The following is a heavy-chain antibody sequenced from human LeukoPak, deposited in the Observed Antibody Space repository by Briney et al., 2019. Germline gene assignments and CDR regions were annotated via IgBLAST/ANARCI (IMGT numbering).Heavy chain of an antibody. Sequence: SETLSLTCTVSGGSITTYHWNWIRQPPGKGLEWIGYAYYRGGTKYNPSLKSRVSLSVDTSKNQVSLKLSSVTAADTAVYLCARSYGSYVLDYWGQGSLVIVSS. V-gene: IGHV4-59*01. D-gene: IGHD6-6*01. CDR2: AYYRGGT. J-gene: IGHJ4*02. CDR1: GGSITTYH. CDR3: ARSYGSYVLDY.